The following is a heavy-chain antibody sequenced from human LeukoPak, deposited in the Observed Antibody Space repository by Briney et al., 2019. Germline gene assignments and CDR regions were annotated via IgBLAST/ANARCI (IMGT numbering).Heavy chain of an antibody. CDR2: ISGGGGRA. V-gene: IGHV3-23*01. CDR1: GFTFSTYG. Sequence: GGSLRLSCAASGFTFSTYGMHWVRQAPGKGLEWVSAISGGGGRAYYADSVRGRFTISRDNSNNTLYLQINSLRAEDTAVYYCAKGLGSTKIDYWGQGTLVTVSS. J-gene: IGHJ4*02. CDR3: AKGLGSTKIDY. D-gene: IGHD6-13*01.